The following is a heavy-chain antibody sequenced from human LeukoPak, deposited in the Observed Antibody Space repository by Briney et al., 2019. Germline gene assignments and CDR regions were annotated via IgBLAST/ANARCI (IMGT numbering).Heavy chain of an antibody. CDR2: IYYSGST. D-gene: IGHD4-11*01. CDR3: ARGEVTTYYIDY. V-gene: IGHV4-30-4*08. Sequence: SETLSLTCTVSGGSISSGDYYWSWIRQPPGKGLEWIGYIYYSGSTYYNPSLKSRVTISVDTSKNQLSLKLSSVTAADTAVYYCARGEVTTYYIDYWGQGTLVTVSS. CDR1: GGSISSGDYY. J-gene: IGHJ4*02.